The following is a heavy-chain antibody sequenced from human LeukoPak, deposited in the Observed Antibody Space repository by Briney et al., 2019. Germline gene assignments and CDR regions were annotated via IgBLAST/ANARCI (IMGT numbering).Heavy chain of an antibody. V-gene: IGHV3-23*01. J-gene: IGHJ4*02. D-gene: IGHD5-12*01. Sequence: PGGSLRLSCAASGFTFSSYSMNWVRQVPGKGLEWVSFVGGSGGTTYYADSVKGRFTISRDNSKNTLYLQMNSLRAEDTAIYYCAKDVRPDNAYDLGYWGQGTLVTVSS. CDR3: AKDVRPDNAYDLGY. CDR1: GFTFSSYS. CDR2: VGGSGGTT.